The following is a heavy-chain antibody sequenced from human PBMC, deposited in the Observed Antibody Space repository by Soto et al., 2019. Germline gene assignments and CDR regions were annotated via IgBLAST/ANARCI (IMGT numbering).Heavy chain of an antibody. CDR1: GDSVSSNNAA. V-gene: IGHV6-1*01. Sequence: QVQLQQSGPGLVKPSQTLLLICVISGDSVSSNNAAWNWIRQSPSRGLEWLGRTYYRSKWYSVSAVSVKARVTIKPDTSKNQFSLQLDSVTPEDTAVYYCARGPAILNPWGQGTLVTVSS. J-gene: IGHJ5*02. CDR2: TYYRSKWYS. CDR3: ARGPAILNP. D-gene: IGHD3-3*01.